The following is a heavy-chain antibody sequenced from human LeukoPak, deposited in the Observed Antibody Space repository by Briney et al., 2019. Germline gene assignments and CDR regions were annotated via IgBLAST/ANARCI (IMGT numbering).Heavy chain of an antibody. V-gene: IGHV6-1*01. Sequence: SQTLSLTCAISGDSVSRNSVAWNWIRQSPSRGLEWLGRTYYGSKWYNDYALFVESRITINPDTSKNQFPLQLNSVTPADTAVYYCARDHDYGNFGTYADYWGQGTLVTVSS. CDR2: TYYGSKWYN. CDR3: ARDHDYGNFGTYADY. D-gene: IGHD4-11*01. J-gene: IGHJ4*02. CDR1: GDSVSRNSVA.